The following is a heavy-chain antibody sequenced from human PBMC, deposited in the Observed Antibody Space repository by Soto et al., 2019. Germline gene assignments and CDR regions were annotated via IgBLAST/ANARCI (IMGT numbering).Heavy chain of an antibody. CDR3: ARGEQYSGRIFDY. J-gene: IGHJ4*01. CDR1: GDSVSSNSAG. D-gene: IGHD1-26*01. Sequence: SQTLSLTCAITGDSVSSNSAGWSWVRQSPSRGLEWLGRTYYRSKWYYEYAVSVRGRITINPDTSKNQYSLQLNSVAPEDTAVYFCARGEQYSGRIFDYWGHGTLVTVS. V-gene: IGHV6-1*01. CDR2: TYYRSKWYY.